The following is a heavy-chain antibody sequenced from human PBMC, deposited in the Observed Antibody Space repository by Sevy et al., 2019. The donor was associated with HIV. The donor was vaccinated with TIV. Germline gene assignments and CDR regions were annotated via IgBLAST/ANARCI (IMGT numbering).Heavy chain of an antibody. CDR1: GGSISSSSYY. Sequence: SETLSLMCTVSGGSISSSSYYWGWIRQPPGKGLEWIGSIYYSGSTNYYPSLQSRVTISVDTSNNQFSLKLNSVTAADTAVYYCARMDIAVAGSYPFDYWGQGTLVTVSS. D-gene: IGHD6-19*01. J-gene: IGHJ4*02. V-gene: IGHV4-39*01. CDR3: ARMDIAVAGSYPFDY. CDR2: IYYSGST.